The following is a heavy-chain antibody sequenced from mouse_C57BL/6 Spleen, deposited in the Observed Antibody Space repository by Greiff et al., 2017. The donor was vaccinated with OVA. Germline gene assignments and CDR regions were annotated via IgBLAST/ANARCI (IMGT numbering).Heavy chain of an antibody. V-gene: IGHV1-55*01. CDR3: ARCPYGNSLYYYAMDY. D-gene: IGHD2-1*01. CDR2: IYPGSGST. J-gene: IGHJ4*01. CDR1: GYTFTSYW. Sequence: VQLVESGAELVKPGASVKMSCKASGYTFTSYWITWVKQRPGQGLEWIGDIYPGSGSTNYNEKFKNKATLTVDTSSSTAYMQLSSLTSEDSAVYYCARCPYGNSLYYYAMDYWGQGTSVTVSS.